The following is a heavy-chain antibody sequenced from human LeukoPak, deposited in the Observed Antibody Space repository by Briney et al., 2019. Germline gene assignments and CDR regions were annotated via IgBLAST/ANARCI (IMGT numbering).Heavy chain of an antibody. CDR3: ARPVPNSGNYPGAFDI. Sequence: SETLSLTCTVSGGSISSYYWSWIRQPAGKGLEWIGRIYTSGSTNYHPSLKSRVTMSVDTSKNQFSLKLSSVTAADTAVYYCARPVPNSGNYPGAFDIWGQGTMVTVPS. V-gene: IGHV4-4*07. D-gene: IGHD1-26*01. CDR2: IYTSGST. J-gene: IGHJ3*02. CDR1: GGSISSYY.